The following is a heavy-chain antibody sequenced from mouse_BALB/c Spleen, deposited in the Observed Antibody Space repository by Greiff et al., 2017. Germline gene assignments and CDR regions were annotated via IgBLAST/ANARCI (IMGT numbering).Heavy chain of an antibody. Sequence: VQLQQSGPELVQPGASVRISCKASGYTFTSYYIHWVKQRPGQGLEWIGWIYPGNVNTKYNEKFKGKATLTADKSSSTAYMQLSSLTSEDSAVYFCARREDHYYVNLDYWGQGTTLTVSS. CDR2: IYPGNVNT. V-gene: IGHV1S56*01. D-gene: IGHD1-2*01. CDR1: GYTFTSYY. CDR3: ARREDHYYVNLDY. J-gene: IGHJ2*01.